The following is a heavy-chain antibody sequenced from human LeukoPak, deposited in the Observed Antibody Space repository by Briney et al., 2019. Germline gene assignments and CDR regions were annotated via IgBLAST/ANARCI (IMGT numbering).Heavy chain of an antibody. Sequence: SETLSLTCTVSGGSIDSYHWSWIRHPAGRGLEWIGRTYTSGSTNYNPPLKSRVTMSVDTSKNQFSLKLSSVTAADTAVYYCARVAQKLERIALAATSEWRANWYFDLWGRGTLVTVSS. CDR1: GGSIDSYH. D-gene: IGHD6-19*01. V-gene: IGHV4-4*07. J-gene: IGHJ2*01. CDR3: ARVAQKLERIALAATSEWRANWYFDL. CDR2: TYTSGST.